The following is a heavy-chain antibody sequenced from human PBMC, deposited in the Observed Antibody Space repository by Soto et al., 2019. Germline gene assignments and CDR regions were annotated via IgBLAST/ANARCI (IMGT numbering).Heavy chain of an antibody. J-gene: IGHJ4*02. CDR3: ARDRAWRFLEWSFDY. V-gene: IGHV3-30-3*01. CDR2: ISYDGSNT. CDR1: GFTFNSYA. D-gene: IGHD3-3*01. Sequence: QVQLVESGGGVVQPGRSLRLSCAASGFTFNSYALHWVRQAPGKGLEWVAIISYDGSNTYYADSVKGRFTISRNNSKNTLYLQRNSLRAEDTAVYYCARDRAWRFLEWSFDYWGQGTLVTVSS.